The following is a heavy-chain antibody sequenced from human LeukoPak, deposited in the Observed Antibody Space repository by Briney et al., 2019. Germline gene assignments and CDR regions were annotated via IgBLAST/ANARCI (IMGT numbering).Heavy chain of an antibody. CDR3: ARHRPIVVVPAAMLGWFDP. V-gene: IGHV1-69*13. Sequence: SVKVSCKASGGTFSSYAISWVRQAPGQGLEWMGGIIPIFGTANYAQKFQGRVTITADESTSTAYMELSSLRSEDTAVYYCARHRPIVVVPAAMLGWFDPWGQGTLVTVSS. D-gene: IGHD2-2*01. J-gene: IGHJ5*02. CDR1: GGTFSSYA. CDR2: IIPIFGTA.